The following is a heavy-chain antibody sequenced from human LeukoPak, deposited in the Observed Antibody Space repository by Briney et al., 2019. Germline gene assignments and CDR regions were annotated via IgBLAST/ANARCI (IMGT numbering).Heavy chain of an antibody. CDR3: ARESPFIVGAYYFDY. CDR2: ISGSGGST. J-gene: IGHJ4*02. V-gene: IGHV3-23*01. CDR1: GFTFSRYA. D-gene: IGHD1-26*01. Sequence: GGSLRLSCAASGFTFSRYAMSWVRQAPGKGLEWVSVISGSGGSTYYADSVKGRFTISRDNSKNTLYLQMNSLRAEDTAVYYCARESPFIVGAYYFDYWGQGTLVTVSS.